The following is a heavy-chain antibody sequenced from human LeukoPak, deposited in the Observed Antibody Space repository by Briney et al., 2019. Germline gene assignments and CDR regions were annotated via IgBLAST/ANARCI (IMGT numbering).Heavy chain of an antibody. CDR1: GFTFSSYA. J-gene: IGHJ4*02. Sequence: GGSLRLSCAASGFTFSSYAMSWVRQAPGKGLEWVSSISNSGGRTFYTDSVKGGFTISRDNSKITLYLQMNSLRAEDTAVYYCAKSYNGYESKPDYWGQGTLVTVSS. V-gene: IGHV3-23*01. CDR3: AKSYNGYESKPDY. D-gene: IGHD5-12*01. CDR2: ISNSGGRT.